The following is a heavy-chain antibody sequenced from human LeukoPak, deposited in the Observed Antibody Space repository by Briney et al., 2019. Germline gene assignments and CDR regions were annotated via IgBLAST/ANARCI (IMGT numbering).Heavy chain of an antibody. J-gene: IGHJ4*02. CDR2: INPDSGGA. CDR3: ARGQSSDF. V-gene: IGHV1-2*06. CDR1: GYTLTDYY. Sequence: ASVRVSCKVSGYTLTDYYMNWGRQAPGQGLEWMGRINPDSGGAIYAQKFRDRVTMTRDTSINTAYMELSGLRSDDTAVYYCARGQSSDFWGQGTLVSVSS.